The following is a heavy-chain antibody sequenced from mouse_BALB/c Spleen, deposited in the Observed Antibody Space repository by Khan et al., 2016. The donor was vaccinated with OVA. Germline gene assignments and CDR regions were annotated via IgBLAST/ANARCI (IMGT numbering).Heavy chain of an antibody. Sequence: GQRQQSGAELAKPGASVKMSCKASGYTCINYWILWVKQRPGQGLEWIGYINPSTGYTEYNQNFKDKATLTADKSSSTAYMQLSSLTSEDSAVYYCARRGLRWDFDYWGQGTTLTVSS. CDR3: ARRGLRWDFDY. CDR1: GYTCINYW. CDR2: INPSTGYT. J-gene: IGHJ2*01. V-gene: IGHV1-7*01. D-gene: IGHD1-1*01.